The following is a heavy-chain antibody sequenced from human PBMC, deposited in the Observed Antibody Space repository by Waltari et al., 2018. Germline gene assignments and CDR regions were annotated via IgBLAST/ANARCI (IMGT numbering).Heavy chain of an antibody. D-gene: IGHD2-15*01. CDR3: AREWGVMVGTAGFYFDY. CDR1: GFPFSSYT. J-gene: IGHJ4*02. Sequence: EVQLVGSGGGLVKPGGSLRLSCAASGFPFSSYTMNWGRQAPGKGLECVSSISSGSSYIYYADEVKGRFTISRDNAKNSLYLQMNSLRVEDTAVYYCAREWGVMVGTAGFYFDYWGQGALVTVSS. V-gene: IGHV3-21*01. CDR2: ISSGSSYI.